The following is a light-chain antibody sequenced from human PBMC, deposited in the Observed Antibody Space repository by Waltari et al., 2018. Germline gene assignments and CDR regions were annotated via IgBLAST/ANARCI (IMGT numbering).Light chain of an antibody. V-gene: IGLV3-10*01. J-gene: IGLJ1*01. CDR1: ELPRKY. CDR3: YSSDSTGLRV. CDR2: EDT. Sequence: SYELTQPPSVSVSPGQTARITCPGHELPRKYAYWFQQKSGQPPRLVIYEDTKRPSGIPERFSGSSSGTVATLTITGAQVDDEADYYCYSSDSTGLRVFGGGTTVVVL.